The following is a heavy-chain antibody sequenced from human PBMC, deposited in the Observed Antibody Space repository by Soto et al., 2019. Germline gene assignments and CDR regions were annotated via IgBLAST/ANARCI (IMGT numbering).Heavy chain of an antibody. CDR2: ISYDGSNK. J-gene: IGHJ4*02. D-gene: IGHD5-18*01. CDR3: ARDLWLHAIDY. Sequence: GGSLRLSCAASGFTFSSYAMHWVRQAPGKGLEWVAVISYDGSNKYYADSVKGRFTISRDNSKNTLYLQMNSLRAEDTAVYYCARDLWLHAIDYWGQGTLVTVSS. CDR1: GFTFSSYA. V-gene: IGHV3-30-3*01.